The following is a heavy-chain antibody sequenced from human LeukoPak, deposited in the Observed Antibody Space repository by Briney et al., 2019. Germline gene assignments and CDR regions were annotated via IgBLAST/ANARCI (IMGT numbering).Heavy chain of an antibody. CDR2: IIPLLGTA. V-gene: IGHV1-69*01. CDR1: GGTFSSYA. Sequence: GASVKVSCKASGGTFSSYAISWVRQAPGQGLEWMGGIIPLLGTANYAQKFQGRVTITADDSTSTAYMELSSLRSEDTAVYYCARSRYHLRYSSGWYYWGQGTLVTVSS. CDR3: ARSRYHLRYSSGWYY. D-gene: IGHD6-19*01. J-gene: IGHJ4*02.